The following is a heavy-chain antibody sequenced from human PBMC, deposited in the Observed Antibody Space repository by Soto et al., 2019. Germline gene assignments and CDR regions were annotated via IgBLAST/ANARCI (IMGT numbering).Heavy chain of an antibody. Sequence: QVKLVESGGGVVQPGRSLRLSCAASGFTFNYFGMHWVRQAPGKGLEWVTIIWNDGNSTSYADSVKGRFTISRDNSKNTLYLQMNNLRVEDTAVYYCARDDSSGWTQDCWGQGALVIVSS. CDR3: ARDDSSGWTQDC. D-gene: IGHD6-19*01. V-gene: IGHV3-33*01. CDR2: IWNDGNST. CDR1: GFTFNYFG. J-gene: IGHJ4*02.